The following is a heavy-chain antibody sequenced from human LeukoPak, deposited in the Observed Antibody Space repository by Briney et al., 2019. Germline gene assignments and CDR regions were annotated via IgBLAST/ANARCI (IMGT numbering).Heavy chain of an antibody. CDR1: GYTFTNYG. Sequence: GASVKVSCKASGYTFTNYGITWVRQAPGQGLEWMGWISGHQGSTKYAQSFQGRVMMTIGTSTSTAYMELRSLRSDDTAIYFCARSDLGTITAGTFNYWGQGTLVAVSS. CDR3: ARSDLGTITAGTFNY. D-gene: IGHD5-12*01. V-gene: IGHV1-18*01. CDR2: ISGHQGST. J-gene: IGHJ4*02.